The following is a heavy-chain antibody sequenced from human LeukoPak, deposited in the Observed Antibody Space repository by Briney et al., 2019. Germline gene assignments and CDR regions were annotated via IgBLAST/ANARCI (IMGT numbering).Heavy chain of an antibody. J-gene: IGHJ3*02. Sequence: GGSLRLSCAASGFTFSSYSMNWVRQAPGKGLEWVSSISSSSSYIYYADSVKGRFTISRDNAKNSLYLQMNSLRAEDTAVYYCARGGGWIQLWLVGAFDIWGQGTMVTVSS. CDR3: ARGGGWIQLWLVGAFDI. D-gene: IGHD5-18*01. CDR1: GFTFSSYS. V-gene: IGHV3-21*01. CDR2: ISSSSSYI.